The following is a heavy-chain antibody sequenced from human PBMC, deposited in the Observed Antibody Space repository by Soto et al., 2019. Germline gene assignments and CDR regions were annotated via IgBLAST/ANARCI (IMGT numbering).Heavy chain of an antibody. J-gene: IGHJ6*02. V-gene: IGHV3-23*01. CDR2: ISGSGSST. D-gene: IGHD1-26*01. CDR1: GFSFSNYV. Sequence: PGGSLRLCCAASGFSFSNYVMTWVRQAPGKGLEWVSTISGSGSSTHYADAVKGRFTISRDNSRNTLYLQMTSLRVEDTAVYYCAKVGSGSYYVSIGMDVWGPGNTVTVSS. CDR3: AKVGSGSYYVSIGMDV.